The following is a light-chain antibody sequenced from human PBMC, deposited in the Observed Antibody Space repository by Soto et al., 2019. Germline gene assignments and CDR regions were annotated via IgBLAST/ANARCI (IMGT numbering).Light chain of an antibody. J-gene: IGKJ1*01. V-gene: IGKV3-20*01. CDR1: QSVSSSY. CDR2: GAS. Sequence: EIVLTQSPGTLSLSPGERATLSCRASQSVSSSYLAWYQQKPGQAPRLLIYGASSSATGIPDRFSGSGSGTDFTLTISRLEPEDFEVYYCQQYGSSFTWTFGQGTKVEIK. CDR3: QQYGSSFTWT.